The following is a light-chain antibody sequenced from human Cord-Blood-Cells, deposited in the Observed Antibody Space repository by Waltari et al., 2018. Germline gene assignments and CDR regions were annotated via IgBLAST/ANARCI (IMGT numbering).Light chain of an antibody. Sequence: DIQMDQSPSSLSASVGDRVPITCRASQSISSYLTWYQQKPGKAPKLLIYAASILQSGVPSRFSGSGSGKDFTLTISSLQPEDFATYYCQQSYSTPFTFGPGTKVDIK. CDR1: QSISSY. J-gene: IGKJ3*01. V-gene: IGKV1-39*01. CDR2: AAS. CDR3: QQSYSTPFT.